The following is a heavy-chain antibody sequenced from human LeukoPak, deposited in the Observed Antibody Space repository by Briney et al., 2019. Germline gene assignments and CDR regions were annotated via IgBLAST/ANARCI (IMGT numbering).Heavy chain of an antibody. J-gene: IGHJ4*02. CDR2: MSWNSGSI. Sequence: GRSLRLSCAASGFTFDDYAMHWLRQAPWKGLEWVSGMSWNSGSIGYADSVKGGFTISRDNAKNSLYLQMNSLRAEDMALYYCAKGGGTTLTTRDFDYWGQGTLVTVSS. CDR3: AKGGGTTLTTRDFDY. V-gene: IGHV3-9*03. D-gene: IGHD4-17*01. CDR1: GFTFDDYA.